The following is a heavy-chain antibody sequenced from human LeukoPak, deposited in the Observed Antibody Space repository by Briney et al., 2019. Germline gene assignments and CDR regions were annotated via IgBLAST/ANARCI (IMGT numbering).Heavy chain of an antibody. J-gene: IGHJ5*02. V-gene: IGHV1-2*06. CDR1: GYIFTSYY. CDR3: GRGIQSFDP. Sequence: ASVKVSCKASGYIFTSYYIHWVRQAPGQGLEWMGRINPKSGDTNYAQKFQDRVTMTRDTSMSTAYMEISRLRYDDTAVYYCGRGIQSFDPWGQGTLVTVSS. CDR2: INPKSGDT.